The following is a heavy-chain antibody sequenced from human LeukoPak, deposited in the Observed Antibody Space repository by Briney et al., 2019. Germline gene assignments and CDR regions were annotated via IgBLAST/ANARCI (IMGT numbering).Heavy chain of an antibody. CDR3: AVVRDGYNYRNFDY. Sequence: TETLSLTCTVSGGSISSSSYYWGWIRQPPGKGLEWIGSIYYSGSTYYNPSLKSRVTISVDTSKNQLSLKLSSVTAADTAVYYCAVVRDGYNYRNFDYWGQGTLVTVSS. CDR2: IYYSGST. D-gene: IGHD5-24*01. J-gene: IGHJ4*02. CDR1: GGSISSSSYY. V-gene: IGHV4-39*07.